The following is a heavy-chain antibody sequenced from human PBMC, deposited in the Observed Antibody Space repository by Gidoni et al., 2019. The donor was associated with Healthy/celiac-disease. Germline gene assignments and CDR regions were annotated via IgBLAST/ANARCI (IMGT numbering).Heavy chain of an antibody. CDR3: ARERDVDTAMGGYYYYGMDV. CDR1: GYTFTSYY. J-gene: IGHJ6*02. CDR2: INPSGGST. Sequence: QVQLVQSGAEVKKPGASVKVSCKASGYTFTSYYMHWVRQAPGQGLEWMGIINPSGGSTSYAQKFQGRVTMTRDTSTSTVYMELSSLRSEDTAVYYCARERDVDTAMGGYYYYGMDVWGQGTTVTVSS. D-gene: IGHD5-18*01. V-gene: IGHV1-46*01.